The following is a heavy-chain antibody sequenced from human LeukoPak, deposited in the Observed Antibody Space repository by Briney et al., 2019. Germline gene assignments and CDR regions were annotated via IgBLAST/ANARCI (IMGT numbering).Heavy chain of an antibody. CDR2: INPNSGGT. CDR1: GYTFTSYY. CDR3: AREIRGSYLQSQFDP. J-gene: IGHJ5*02. V-gene: IGHV1-2*04. D-gene: IGHD1-26*01. Sequence: GASVKVSCKASGYTFTSYYMHWVRQAPGQGLEWMGWINPNSGGTNYAQKFQGWVTMTRDTSISTAYMELSRLRSDDTAVYYCAREIRGSYLQSQFDPWGQGTLVTVSS.